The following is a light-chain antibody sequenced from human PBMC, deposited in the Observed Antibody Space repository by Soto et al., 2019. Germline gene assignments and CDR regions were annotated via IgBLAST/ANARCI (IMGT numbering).Light chain of an antibody. CDR1: QSISSW. V-gene: IGKV1-5*03. Sequence: DIQMTQSPSTLFASIGDRVTITSRASQSISSWLAWYQQKPGKAPKLLIYKASSLESGVPSRFSGSGSGTEFTLTISSLQPDDFATYYCQQYNSYSTWTFGQGTKV. CDR2: KAS. J-gene: IGKJ1*01. CDR3: QQYNSYSTWT.